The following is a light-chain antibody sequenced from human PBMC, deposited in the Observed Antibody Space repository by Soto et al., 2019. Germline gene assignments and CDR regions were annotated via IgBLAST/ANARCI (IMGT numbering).Light chain of an antibody. V-gene: IGLV2-11*01. CDR1: SSDVGGYNY. CDR2: DVS. Sequence: QSALTQPRSVSGSPGQSATSSCTGTSSDVGGYNYVSWYQQHPGKAPKLMIYDVSKRPSGVPDRFSGSKSGNTASLTISGLQAEDEADYYCCSYAGSYTYVFGTGTKVTVL. CDR3: CSYAGSYTYV. J-gene: IGLJ1*01.